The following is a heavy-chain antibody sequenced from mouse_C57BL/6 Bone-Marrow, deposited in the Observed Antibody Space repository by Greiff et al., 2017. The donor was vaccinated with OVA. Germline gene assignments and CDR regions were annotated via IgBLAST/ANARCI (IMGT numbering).Heavy chain of an antibody. CDR3: AFSNGDDY. Sequence: EVQGVESGAELVKPGASVKLSCTASGFNIKDYYMHWVKQRTEQGLEWIGRIDPEDGETKYAPNFQGKATITADTSSNTAYLQLSSLTSEDTAVYYCAFSNGDDYWGQGTTLTVSS. CDR1: GFNIKDYY. D-gene: IGHD4-1*01. J-gene: IGHJ2*01. V-gene: IGHV14-2*01. CDR2: IDPEDGET.